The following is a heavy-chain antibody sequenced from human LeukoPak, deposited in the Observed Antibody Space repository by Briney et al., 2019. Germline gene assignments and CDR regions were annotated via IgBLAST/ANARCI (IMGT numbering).Heavy chain of an antibody. Sequence: PGGSLRLSCAASGFTFSSYSMNWVRQAPGKGPEWVAIIKQDGSQTHYVDFVKGRFTISRDNDKSSLFLQMNSLRDEDTAVYYCARGQGWLSDSWGQGIQVTVTS. J-gene: IGHJ4*02. CDR1: GFTFSSYS. CDR2: IKQDGSQT. CDR3: ARGQGWLSDS. V-gene: IGHV3-7*03. D-gene: IGHD3-9*01.